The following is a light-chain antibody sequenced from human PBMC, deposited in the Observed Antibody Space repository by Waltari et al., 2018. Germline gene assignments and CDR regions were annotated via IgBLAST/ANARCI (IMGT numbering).Light chain of an antibody. CDR1: NIGSKS. CDR2: YDS. J-gene: IGLJ2*01. CDR3: LVWHSTTDHHGV. Sequence: SYVVTQSPSVSVAPGETARITCGGENIGSKSVHWYQQRPGQHPVLVISYDSDRPSGIPERFSGSNSGNTATLTISWVEADDEADYYCLVWHSTTDHHGVFGGGTKLTVL. V-gene: IGLV3-21*04.